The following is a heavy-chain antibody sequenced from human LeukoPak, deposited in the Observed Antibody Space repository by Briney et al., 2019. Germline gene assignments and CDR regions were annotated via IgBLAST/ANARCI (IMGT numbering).Heavy chain of an antibody. Sequence: GGSLRLSCAASGFTFSSYWMHWVRQVPGKGLVWVSRINSDGSSTSYADSVKGRFTISRDNAKNTLYVQMKSLRAEDTAVYYCSTGSGHAFDIWGRRKMVTVSS. CDR3: STGSGHAFDI. CDR1: GFTFSSYW. D-gene: IGHD3-10*01. J-gene: IGHJ3*02. CDR2: INSDGSST. V-gene: IGHV3-74*01.